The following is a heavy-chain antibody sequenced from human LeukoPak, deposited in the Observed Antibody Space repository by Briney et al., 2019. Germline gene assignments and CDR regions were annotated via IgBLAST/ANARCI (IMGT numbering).Heavy chain of an antibody. Sequence: ASVKVSCKASGYTFTSYYMHWVRQAPGQGLEWMGIINPSGGSTSYAQKFQGRVTISVDTSKNQFSLKLSSVTAADTAVYYCARGSNTVTFFVWFDPWGQGTLVTVSS. D-gene: IGHD4-11*01. J-gene: IGHJ5*02. CDR1: GYTFTSYY. CDR3: ARGSNTVTFFVWFDP. CDR2: INPSGGST. V-gene: IGHV1-46*01.